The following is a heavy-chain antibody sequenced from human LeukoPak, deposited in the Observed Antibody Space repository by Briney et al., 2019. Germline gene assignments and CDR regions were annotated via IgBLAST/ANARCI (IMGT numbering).Heavy chain of an antibody. CDR3: GPRGMVIDY. D-gene: IGHD2-8*01. V-gene: IGHV3-23*01. Sequence: GGSLRLYSAGAGFTFGSFLMTWVPQAPGKGLEWVSGISATGGTTYYADSVKGRFTISKENSKNSLYLQMNSLRNEDTLLYYCGPRGMVIDYLGQGTLVTVSS. CDR1: GFTFGSFL. J-gene: IGHJ4*02. CDR2: ISATGGTT.